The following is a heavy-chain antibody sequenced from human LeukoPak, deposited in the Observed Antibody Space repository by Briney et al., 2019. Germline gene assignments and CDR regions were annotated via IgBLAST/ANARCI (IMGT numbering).Heavy chain of an antibody. CDR3: TTVGYTSGWALDY. V-gene: IGHV3-15*01. D-gene: IGHD6-19*01. CDR1: GFTLSNAW. CDR2: IKKKADGGTA. Sequence: PGGSLRLSGAAAGFTLSNAWMSWVRQAPGKGREWVGRIKKKADGGTADHAALVKGRFTISRDDSKDILYLQMTGLKTEDTAVYYCTTVGYTSGWALDYWGQGTLVTVSS. J-gene: IGHJ4*02.